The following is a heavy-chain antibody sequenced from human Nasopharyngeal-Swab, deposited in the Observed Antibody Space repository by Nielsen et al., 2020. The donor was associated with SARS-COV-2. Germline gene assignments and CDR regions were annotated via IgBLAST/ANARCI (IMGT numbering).Heavy chain of an antibody. J-gene: IGHJ4*02. Sequence: GESLQISCAASGFTFSSYGMHWVRQAPGKGLEWVAVISYDGSNKYYADSVKGRFTISRDNSKNTLYLQMNSLRAEDTAVYYCAKMAGYSSSWYGSSRIDYWGQGTLVTVSS. CDR2: ISYDGSNK. CDR3: AKMAGYSSSWYGSSRIDY. D-gene: IGHD6-13*01. V-gene: IGHV3-30*18. CDR1: GFTFSSYG.